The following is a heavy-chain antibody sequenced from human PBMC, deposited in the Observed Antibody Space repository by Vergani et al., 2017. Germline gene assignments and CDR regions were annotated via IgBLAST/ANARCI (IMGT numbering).Heavy chain of an antibody. V-gene: IGHV3-21*01. CDR3: ARDTANIWIGEHIDDYYYYYGMDV. Sequence: EVQLVESGGGLVKPGGSLRLSCAASGFTFSSYSMNWVRQAPGKGLEWVSSISSSSSYIYYADSVKGRFTISRDNAKNSLYLQMNSLRAEDTAVYYCARDTANIWIGEHIDDYYYYYGMDVWGQGTTVTVS. D-gene: IGHD3-10*01. CDR1: GFTFSSYS. CDR2: ISSSSSYI. J-gene: IGHJ6*02.